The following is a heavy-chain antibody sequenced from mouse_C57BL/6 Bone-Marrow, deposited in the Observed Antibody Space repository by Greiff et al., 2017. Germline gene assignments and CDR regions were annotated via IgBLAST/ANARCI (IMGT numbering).Heavy chain of an antibody. Sequence: QVQLQQPGAELVMPGASVKLSCKASGYTFTSYWMHWVKQRPGQGLEWIGEIDPSDSYTNYNQKFKGKSTLTVDKSSSTAYMQLSSLTSEDSAVYYCARRAMVTPKGAMDYWGQGTSVTVSS. CDR1: GYTFTSYW. J-gene: IGHJ4*01. V-gene: IGHV1-69*01. CDR2: IDPSDSYT. D-gene: IGHD2-2*01. CDR3: ARRAMVTPKGAMDY.